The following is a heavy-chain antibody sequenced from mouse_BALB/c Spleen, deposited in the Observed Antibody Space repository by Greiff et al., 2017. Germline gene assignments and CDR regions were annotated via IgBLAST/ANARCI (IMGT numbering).Heavy chain of an antibody. CDR1: GFNIKDTY. Sequence: VQLQQSGAELVRSGASVKLSCTASGFNIKDTYMHWVKQRPEQGLEWIGRIDPANGNTKYDPKFQGKATITADTSSNTAYLQLSSLTSEDTAVYYCARRRGNPGYAMDYWGQGTSVTVSS. CDR2: IDPANGNT. CDR3: ARRRGNPGYAMDY. V-gene: IGHV14-3*02. J-gene: IGHJ4*01. D-gene: IGHD2-1*01.